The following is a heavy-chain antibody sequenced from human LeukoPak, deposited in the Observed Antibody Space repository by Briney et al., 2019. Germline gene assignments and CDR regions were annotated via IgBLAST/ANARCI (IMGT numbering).Heavy chain of an antibody. CDR1: GYTFANYG. V-gene: IGHV1-3*01. J-gene: IGHJ4*02. CDR3: ARYINGAFDY. CDR2: INGGNGYT. Sequence: GASVKVSCKASGYTFANYGVHWVRHAHGQRLEWMGWINGGNGYTKYSQKFQGRVTITGDTSASTAYMELSSLRSEDTAVYYCARYINGAFDYWGQGTLVTVSS. D-gene: IGHD2-8*01.